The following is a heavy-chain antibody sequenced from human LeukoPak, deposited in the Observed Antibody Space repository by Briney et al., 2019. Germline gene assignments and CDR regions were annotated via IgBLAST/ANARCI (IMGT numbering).Heavy chain of an antibody. J-gene: IGHJ1*01. CDR3: ASDSYSPEYFQH. CDR2: ISSSSSYI. Sequence: GGSLRLSCAASGFTFSRYTMNWVRQAPGKGLEWVSSISSSSSYIYYADSVKGRFTNSRDNSKNTLYLQMNSLRAEDTAVYYCASDSYSPEYFQHWGQGTLVTVSS. D-gene: IGHD2-15*01. CDR1: GFTFSRYT. V-gene: IGHV3-21*01.